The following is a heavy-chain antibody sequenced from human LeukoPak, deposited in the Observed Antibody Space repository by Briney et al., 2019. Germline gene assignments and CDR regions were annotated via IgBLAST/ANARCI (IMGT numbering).Heavy chain of an antibody. J-gene: IGHJ4*02. Sequence: PGGSLRLSCAASGFTFSDYYMSWIRQAPGKGLEWVSYIRSRGSSIYYADSVKGRFTISRDNAKNSLYLQMNSLRAEDTAVYYCARSHILTGYSIDYWGQGTLVTVSS. V-gene: IGHV3-11*01. CDR2: IRSRGSSI. CDR3: ARSHILTGYSIDY. D-gene: IGHD3-9*01. CDR1: GFTFSDYY.